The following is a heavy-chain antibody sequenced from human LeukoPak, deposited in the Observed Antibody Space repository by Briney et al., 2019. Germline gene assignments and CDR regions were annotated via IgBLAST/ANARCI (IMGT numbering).Heavy chain of an antibody. D-gene: IGHD3-10*01. CDR1: GFTFSSYA. V-gene: IGHV3-23*01. J-gene: IGHJ4*02. CDR3: AKISITMVRAVPNFDY. Sequence: GGSLRLSCAASGFTFSSYAMSWVRQAPGKGLEWVSAISGSGGSTYYADSVKGRFTISRDNSKNTLYLQMNSLRAEDTAVYFCAKISITMVRAVPNFDYWGQGTLVTVSS. CDR2: ISGSGGST.